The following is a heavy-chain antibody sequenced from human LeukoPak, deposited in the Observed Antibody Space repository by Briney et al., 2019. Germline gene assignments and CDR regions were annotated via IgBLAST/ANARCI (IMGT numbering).Heavy chain of an antibody. V-gene: IGHV4-59*01. J-gene: IGHJ4*02. CDR1: GGSISSYY. CDR3: ARGYCSGGSCYFDY. D-gene: IGHD2-15*01. CDR2: IYYSGST. Sequence: SETLSLTCTVSGGSISSYYWSWIRQPPGKGLVWIGYIYYSGSTNYNPSLKSRVTISVDTSKNQFSLKLSSVTAADTAVYYCARGYCSGGSCYFDYWGQGTLVTVSS.